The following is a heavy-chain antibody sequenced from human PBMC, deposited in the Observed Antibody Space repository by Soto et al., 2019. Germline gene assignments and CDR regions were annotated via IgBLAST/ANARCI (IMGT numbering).Heavy chain of an antibody. CDR1: GGSISSGGYS. D-gene: IGHD2-2*01. Sequence: SETLSLTCAVSGGSISSGGYSWSWIRQPPGKGLEWIGYIYHSGSTYYNPSLKSRVTISVDRSKNQFSLKLSSVTAADTAVYYCARVRCSSTSCYSGNYYGMDVWGQGTTVTVSS. CDR2: IYHSGST. CDR3: ARVRCSSTSCYSGNYYGMDV. J-gene: IGHJ6*02. V-gene: IGHV4-30-2*01.